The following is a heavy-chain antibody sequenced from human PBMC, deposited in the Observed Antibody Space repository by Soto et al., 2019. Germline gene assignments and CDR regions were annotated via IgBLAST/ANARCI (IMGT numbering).Heavy chain of an antibody. Sequence: QVQLVQSGAEVKKPGASVKVSCKASGYTFTSYGITWVRQAPGEGLEWMGWISAYNGNTNYAQKLQGRVTMTTDTSTSTAYMEQRSLTSDDTAVYYCARGVFRYSSGSPDYWGQGTLVTVSS. CDR3: ARGVFRYSSGSPDY. CDR2: ISAYNGNT. CDR1: GYTFTSYG. J-gene: IGHJ4*02. V-gene: IGHV1-18*01. D-gene: IGHD6-19*01.